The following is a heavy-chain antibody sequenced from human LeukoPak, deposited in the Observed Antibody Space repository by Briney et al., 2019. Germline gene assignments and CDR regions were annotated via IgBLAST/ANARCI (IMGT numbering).Heavy chain of an antibody. Sequence: ASVKVSCKASGYTFTGYYMHWVRQAPGQGLEWMGWINPNSGGTNYAQKFQGRVTMTRDTSISTAYMELSRLRSDDTAVYYCARSRAIFRVARPNWFDPWGQGTLVTVSS. CDR2: INPNSGGT. D-gene: IGHD3-3*01. J-gene: IGHJ5*02. CDR3: ARSRAIFRVARPNWFDP. V-gene: IGHV1-2*02. CDR1: GYTFTGYY.